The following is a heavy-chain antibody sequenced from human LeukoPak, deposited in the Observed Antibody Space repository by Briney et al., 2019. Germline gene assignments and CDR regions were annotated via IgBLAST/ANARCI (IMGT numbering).Heavy chain of an antibody. Sequence: GGSLRLSCAASGFTFSSYAMHWVRQAPGKGLEWVAVISYDGSNKYYADSVKGRFTISRDNSKNTLYLQMNSLRAEDTAVYYCARSGVYCSSTSCQTTFDYWGQETLVTVSS. CDR3: ARSGVYCSSTSCQTTFDY. CDR1: GFTFSSYA. V-gene: IGHV3-30-3*01. CDR2: ISYDGSNK. J-gene: IGHJ4*02. D-gene: IGHD2-2*01.